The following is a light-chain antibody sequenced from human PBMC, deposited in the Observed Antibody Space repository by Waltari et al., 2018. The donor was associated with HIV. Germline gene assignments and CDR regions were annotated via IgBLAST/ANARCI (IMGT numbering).Light chain of an antibody. CDR1: SRDVGGYDY. CDR3: CSYAGSYTYV. J-gene: IGLJ1*01. V-gene: IGLV2-11*01. CDR2: DVD. Sequence: QSALTQPRSVSGSPGQSVTISCTGTSRDVGGYDYVSWYQQHPGKAPRLVIYDVDKRPSGVPARVSGSKSGNTASLTISGLQAEDEVDYYCCSYAGSYTYVFGTGTKVTVL.